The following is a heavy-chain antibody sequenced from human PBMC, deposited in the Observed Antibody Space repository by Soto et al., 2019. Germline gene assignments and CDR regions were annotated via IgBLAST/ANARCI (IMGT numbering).Heavy chain of an antibody. D-gene: IGHD1-26*01. CDR2: IIPIFGPA. Sequence: QVQLVQSGAEVKKPGSSVKVSCKASGGTFSTSSISWVRQAPGQGLEWMGGIIPIFGPAHYAQKFQGRVTITADESTSTAYLDLSSLRSEDTAVYYCARSWDIMNIHYHNMDVWGQGTTVTGSS. CDR3: ARSWDIMNIHYHNMDV. V-gene: IGHV1-69*12. CDR1: GGTFSTSS. J-gene: IGHJ6*02.